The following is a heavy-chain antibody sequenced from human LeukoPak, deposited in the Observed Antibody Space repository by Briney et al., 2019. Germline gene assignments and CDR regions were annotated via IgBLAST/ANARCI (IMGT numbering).Heavy chain of an antibody. CDR3: AKDDAWLRFGE. Sequence: GGSLRLSCAASGFAFSSYAMSWVRQALGKGPEWVSGISPSGDIKYYADSVKGRFTISRDNSKNTVYLEVISLTDEDTAVYYCAKDDAWLRFGEWSQGTLVTVSS. CDR1: GFAFSSYA. D-gene: IGHD3-10*01. CDR2: ISPSGDIK. J-gene: IGHJ4*02. V-gene: IGHV3-23*01.